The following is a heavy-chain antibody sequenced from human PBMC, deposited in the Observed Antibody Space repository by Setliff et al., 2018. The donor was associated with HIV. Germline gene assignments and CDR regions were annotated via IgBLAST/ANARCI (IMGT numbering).Heavy chain of an antibody. D-gene: IGHD6-19*01. CDR2: IYYSGST. J-gene: IGHJ6*03. Sequence: PSETLSLTCTVSGGSISSYYWSWIRQSPGKGLEWIGYIYYSGSTNYNPSFKSRVTISVDTSKRQFSLRLKSVTAADTAAYYCTRGLGDQWLGSGDIDQYRYMDVWGTATTVTVSS. CDR3: TRGLGDQWLGSGDIDQYRYMDV. CDR1: GGSISSYY. V-gene: IGHV4-59*12.